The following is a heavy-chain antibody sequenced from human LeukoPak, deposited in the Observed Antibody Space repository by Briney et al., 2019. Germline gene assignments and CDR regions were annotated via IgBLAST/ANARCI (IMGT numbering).Heavy chain of an antibody. D-gene: IGHD6-13*01. CDR3: ARGKHTAAIPDY. V-gene: IGHV3-74*01. Sequence: GGSLRLSCAASGFTFSTYWMPWVRQAPGKGLVWVSRINADVSSTSYADSVKGRFTISRDNAKNTLYLQMNSLRAEDTAVYYCARGKHTAAIPDYWGQGTLVTVSS. CDR1: GFTFSTYW. CDR2: INADVSST. J-gene: IGHJ4*02.